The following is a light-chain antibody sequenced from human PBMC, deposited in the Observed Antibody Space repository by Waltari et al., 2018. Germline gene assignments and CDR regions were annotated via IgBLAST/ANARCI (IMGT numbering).Light chain of an antibody. CDR2: DGN. CDR1: SSDVGSHDL. CDR3: CSDEGDNTWV. Sequence: QSALTQPASVSASPGQSITISCTGTSSDVGSHDLVSWYQQFPGKAPKLIIYDGNKRPSRDSKRFSGFQAGNTATLTISGLEAEDEADYYCCSDEGDNTWVFGGGTKVTVL. J-gene: IGLJ3*02. V-gene: IGLV2-23*01.